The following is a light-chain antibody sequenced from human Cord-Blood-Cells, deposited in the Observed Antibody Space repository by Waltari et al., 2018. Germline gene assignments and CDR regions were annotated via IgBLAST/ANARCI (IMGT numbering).Light chain of an antibody. J-gene: IGLJ3*02. Sequence: SYELTQPPSVSVSLGQMARITCSGEALPKTYAYWYQQKPGQFPVLVIYKDSERPSGIPERFSGSSSGTIVTLTISGVQAEDEADYYCLSADSSGTYRVFGGGTKLTVL. CDR3: LSADSSGTYRV. V-gene: IGLV3-16*01. CDR2: KDS. CDR1: ALPKTY.